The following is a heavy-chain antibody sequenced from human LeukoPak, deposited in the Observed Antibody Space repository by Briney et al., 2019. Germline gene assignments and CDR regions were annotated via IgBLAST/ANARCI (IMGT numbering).Heavy chain of an antibody. CDR3: ARVSNAYDYYYMDV. D-gene: IGHD2-8*01. CDR1: GFTFSIYS. J-gene: IGHJ6*03. Sequence: GGSLRLSCAASGFTFSIYSMNWVRQAPGKGLEWDSYISSSSSSIYYADSVKGRFTISRDNAKNSLYLQMNSLRAEDTAVYYCARVSNAYDYYYMDVWGKGTTVTVSS. CDR2: ISSSSSSI. V-gene: IGHV3-48*01.